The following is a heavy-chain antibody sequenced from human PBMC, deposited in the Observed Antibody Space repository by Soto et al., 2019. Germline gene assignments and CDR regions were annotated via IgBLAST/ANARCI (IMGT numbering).Heavy chain of an antibody. CDR1: GFTFSSYA. CDR2: KSCDGSNK. V-gene: IGHV3-30-3*01. Sequence: QVQLVGSGGGVVQPGRSLRLSCAASGFTFSSYAMHWVRQAPGKGLEWVAVKSCDGSNKYYADSVKGRFTSSRDNSKNTLHLQMNSLRAEHTAVDYCARDTSSSWIGYYGMDVWGQGTTVSVSS. D-gene: IGHD6-13*01. J-gene: IGHJ6*02. CDR3: ARDTSSSWIGYYGMDV.